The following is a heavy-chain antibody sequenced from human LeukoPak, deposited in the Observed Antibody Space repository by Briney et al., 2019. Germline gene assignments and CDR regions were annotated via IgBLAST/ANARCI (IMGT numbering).Heavy chain of an antibody. V-gene: IGHV1-2*02. CDR3: ARISNYYDSSGYYRCFDY. J-gene: IGHJ4*02. Sequence: ASVKVSCKASGYTFTGYYMHWVRQAPGQGLEWMGWINPNSGGTNYAQKFQGRVTMTRDTSISTAYMELSRLRSDDTAVYYCARISNYYDSSGYYRCFDYWGQGTLVTVSS. CDR2: INPNSGGT. D-gene: IGHD3-22*01. CDR1: GYTFTGYY.